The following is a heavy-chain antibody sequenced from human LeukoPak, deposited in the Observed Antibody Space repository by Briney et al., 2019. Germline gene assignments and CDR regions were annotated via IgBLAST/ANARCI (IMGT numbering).Heavy chain of an antibody. V-gene: IGHV4-38-2*02. Sequence: SETLSLTCTVSGYSISSGYYWGWIRQPPGKGLEWIGSIYHSGSTYYNPSLKSRVTISVDTSKNQFSLKLSSVTAADTAVYYCAREGFTYDLYYFDYWGQGTLVTVSS. CDR3: AREGFTYDLYYFDY. D-gene: IGHD3-3*01. J-gene: IGHJ4*02. CDR2: IYHSGST. CDR1: GYSISSGYY.